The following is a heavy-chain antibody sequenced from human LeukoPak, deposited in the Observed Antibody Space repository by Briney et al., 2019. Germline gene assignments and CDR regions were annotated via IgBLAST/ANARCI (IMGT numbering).Heavy chain of an antibody. Sequence: ASVKVSCKASGYTFTGYYMHWVRQAPGQGLEWMGWINPNSGGTNYAQKFQGRVTMTRDTSISTAYMELSRLRSEDTAVYYCARDRFGYCSSTSCSDNAFDIWGQGTMVTVSS. J-gene: IGHJ3*02. CDR1: GYTFTGYY. V-gene: IGHV1-2*02. CDR2: INPNSGGT. D-gene: IGHD2-2*01. CDR3: ARDRFGYCSSTSCSDNAFDI.